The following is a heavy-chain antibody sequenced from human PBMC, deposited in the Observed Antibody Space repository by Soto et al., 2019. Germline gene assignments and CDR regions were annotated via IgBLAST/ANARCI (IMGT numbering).Heavy chain of an antibody. V-gene: IGHV3-23*01. D-gene: IGHD3-22*01. CDR1: GFTFSSYA. J-gene: IGHJ4*02. CDR2: ISGSGGST. Sequence: GGSLRLSCAASGFTFSSYAMSWVRQAPGKGLEWVSAISGSGGSTYYADFVKGRFTISRDNSKNTLYLQMNSLRAEDTAVYYCAKDLYYYDSSGYYLYHYWGQGTLVTVSS. CDR3: AKDLYYYDSSGYYLYHY.